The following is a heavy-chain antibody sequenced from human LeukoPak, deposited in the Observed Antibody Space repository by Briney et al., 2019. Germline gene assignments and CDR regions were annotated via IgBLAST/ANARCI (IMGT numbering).Heavy chain of an antibody. Sequence: ASVKVSCKASGYTFTSYAMNWVRQAPGQGLEWMGWINTNTGNPTYAQGFTGRFVFSLDTSVSTAYLQISSLKAEDTAVYYCARVHGPSTYYYGSGSYNAFDIWGQGTMVTVSS. CDR3: ARVHGPSTYYYGSGSYNAFDI. CDR2: INTNTGNP. CDR1: GYTFTSYA. D-gene: IGHD3-10*01. J-gene: IGHJ3*02. V-gene: IGHV7-4-1*02.